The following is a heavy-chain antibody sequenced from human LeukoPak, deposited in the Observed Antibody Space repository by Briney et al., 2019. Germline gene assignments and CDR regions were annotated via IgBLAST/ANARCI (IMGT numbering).Heavy chain of an antibody. D-gene: IGHD3-10*01. J-gene: IGHJ4*02. CDR2: IYYSGST. V-gene: IGHV4-31*03. CDR1: GGSISSGGYY. Sequence: SETLSLTCTVSGGSISSGGYYWSWIRQHPGKGLEWIGYIYYSGSTYYNPSLKSRVTISVDTSKNQFSLKLSSVTAADTAVYYCAREVARFGILDYWGQGTLVTVSS. CDR3: AREVARFGILDY.